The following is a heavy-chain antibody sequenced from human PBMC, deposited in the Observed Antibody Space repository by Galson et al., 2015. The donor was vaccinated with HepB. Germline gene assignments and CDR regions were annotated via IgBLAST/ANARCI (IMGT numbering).Heavy chain of an antibody. CDR3: ARGRGSRAYYDYYMDV. Sequence: SLRLSCAASGFPFSDYWMHWVRHVPGKGLVWVSNSNGGETNRRYADSVKGRFTISRDNAKNTVYLRMDSLRAEDTAVYYCARGRGSRAYYDYYMDVWGKGTTVTVSS. CDR1: GFPFSDYW. CDR2: SNGGETNR. V-gene: IGHV3-74*01. D-gene: IGHD3-16*01. J-gene: IGHJ6*03.